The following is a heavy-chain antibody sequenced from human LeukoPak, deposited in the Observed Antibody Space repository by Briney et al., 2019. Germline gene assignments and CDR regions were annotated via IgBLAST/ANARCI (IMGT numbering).Heavy chain of an antibody. CDR3: ARAPPYLRYYSSITMARGVPSARGYAFDI. D-gene: IGHD3-10*01. CDR1: GGSISSYY. CDR2: IYTSGST. Sequence: SSETPSLTCTVSGGSISSYYWSWIRQPAGKGLEWFGRIYTSGSTNYNPSLKSRVTMSVDTSKNQFSLKLSSVTAADTAVYYCARAPPYLRYYSSITMARGVPSARGYAFDIWGQGTMVTVSS. J-gene: IGHJ3*02. V-gene: IGHV4-4*07.